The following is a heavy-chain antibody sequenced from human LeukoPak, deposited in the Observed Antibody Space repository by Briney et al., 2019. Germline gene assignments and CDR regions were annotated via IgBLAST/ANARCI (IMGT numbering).Heavy chain of an antibody. CDR2: INSDGSST. D-gene: IGHD2-15*01. Sequence: GGSLRLSCAASGFTFSSYWMHWVRQAPGKGLVWVSRINSDGSSTSYADSVKGRFTISRDNAKNTLYLQMNSLRAEDTAVYYCARDQVARDYYYCYYMDVWGKGTTVTVSS. CDR3: ARDQVARDYYYCYYMDV. J-gene: IGHJ6*03. CDR1: GFTFSSYW. V-gene: IGHV3-74*01.